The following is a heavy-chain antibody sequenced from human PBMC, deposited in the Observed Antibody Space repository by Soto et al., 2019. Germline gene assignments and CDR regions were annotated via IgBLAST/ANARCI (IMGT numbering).Heavy chain of an antibody. CDR2: ISTYNGNT. D-gene: IGHD3-3*01. V-gene: IGHV1-18*01. CDR1: GYIFMSYG. Sequence: QVQLVQSGAEVKKPGASVKVSCKASGYIFMSYGISWVRQAPGQGLEWMGWISTYNGNTNYAQKLQGRVTMTTETSTSTAYMELRSLRSDDTAVYYCARDRRYDFWSGQKENWFDPWGQGTLVTVSS. J-gene: IGHJ5*02. CDR3: ARDRRYDFWSGQKENWFDP.